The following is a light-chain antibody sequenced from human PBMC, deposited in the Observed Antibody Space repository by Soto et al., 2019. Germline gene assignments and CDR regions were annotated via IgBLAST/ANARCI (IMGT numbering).Light chain of an antibody. V-gene: IGLV1-47*01. J-gene: IGLJ2*01. Sequence: QSVLTQPPSASGTPGQRVTISCAGSNSNTGSNNVYWYQQFPGTAPKLLIYKINQRPSGVPDRFSGSKSGTSASLAVSGLRSEDEADYYCAVWDNNLSGVVFGGGTKLTVL. CDR3: AVWDNNLSGVV. CDR1: NSNTGSNN. CDR2: KIN.